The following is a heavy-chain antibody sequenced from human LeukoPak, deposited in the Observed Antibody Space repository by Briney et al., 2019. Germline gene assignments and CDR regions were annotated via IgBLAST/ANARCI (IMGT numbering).Heavy chain of an antibody. J-gene: IGHJ6*02. CDR3: ARHGPLYEYFYYNMDV. V-gene: IGHV4-59*08. Sequence: SETLSLTCTVSGGSISSYYWSWIRQPPGEGLEWIGYIYYSGSTDYNPSLKSRVTISVDTSKNQFSLKLSSVTAADTAVYYCARHGPLYEYFYYNMDVWGQGTTVTVSS. D-gene: IGHD5/OR15-5a*01. CDR2: IYYSGST. CDR1: GGSISSYY.